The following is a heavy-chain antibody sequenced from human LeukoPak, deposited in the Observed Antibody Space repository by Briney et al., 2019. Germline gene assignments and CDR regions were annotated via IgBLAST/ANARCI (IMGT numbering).Heavy chain of an antibody. V-gene: IGHV3-48*03. D-gene: IGHD2-21*02. Sequence: PGGSLRLSCAASGFIFSSYEMSWVRQAPGKGLEWVSYISSSGRTMYYADSVKGRFTVSRDNAKNSLYLQMNSLRAEDTAIYYCARAELLSLDYWGQGTLVTVSS. J-gene: IGHJ4*02. CDR3: ARAELLSLDY. CDR2: ISSSGRTM. CDR1: GFIFSSYE.